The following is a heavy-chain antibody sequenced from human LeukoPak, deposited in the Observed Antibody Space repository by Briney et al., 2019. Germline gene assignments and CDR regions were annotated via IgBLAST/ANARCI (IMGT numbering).Heavy chain of an antibody. V-gene: IGHV1-69*05. D-gene: IGHD6-19*01. J-gene: IGHJ3*02. CDR2: IIPIFGTA. CDR3: ARVLSSGCYSGAFDI. Sequence: GASVKVSCKASGGTFSSYAISWVRQAPGQGLEWMGRIIPIFGTANYAQKFQGRVTITTDESTSTAYMELSSLRSEDTAVYYCARVLSSGCYSGAFDIWGQGTMVTVSS. CDR1: GGTFSSYA.